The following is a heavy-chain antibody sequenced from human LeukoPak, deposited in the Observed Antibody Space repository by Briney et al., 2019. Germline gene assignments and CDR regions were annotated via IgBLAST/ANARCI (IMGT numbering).Heavy chain of an antibody. CDR2: IYYSGTT. CDR1: GGSISSDY. D-gene: IGHD1-20*01. CDR3: ARRHNWNDPFDY. V-gene: IGHV4-59*08. Sequence: PSETLSLTCTVSGGSISSDYWSWIRQPPGKGLEWIACIYYSGTTNYNPSLRSRVTISLGTSKNQFSLKLSSVTAADTAVYYCARRHNWNDPFDYWGQGTLVTVSS. J-gene: IGHJ4*02.